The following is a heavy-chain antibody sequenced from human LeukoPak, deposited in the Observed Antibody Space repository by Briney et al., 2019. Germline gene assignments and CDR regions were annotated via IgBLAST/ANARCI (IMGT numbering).Heavy chain of an antibody. CDR1: GFTFRSYG. D-gene: IGHD3-16*01. V-gene: IGHV3-23*01. Sequence: AEGSLRLSCAASGFTFRSYGMSWVRQAPGKGLEWVSSLSGSGGSTYYADSVKGRFTISRDNSKNTLFLHMNSLRAEDTAVYYCAKALGGYDFDYWGQGTLVTVSS. CDR2: LSGSGGST. CDR3: AKALGGYDFDY. J-gene: IGHJ4*02.